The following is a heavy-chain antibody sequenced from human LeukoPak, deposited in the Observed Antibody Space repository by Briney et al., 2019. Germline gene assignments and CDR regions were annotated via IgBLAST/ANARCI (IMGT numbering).Heavy chain of an antibody. CDR1: GFTFSSYG. CDR3: AKDRDSSGYFHFDY. CDR2: IWYDGSNK. D-gene: IGHD3-22*01. J-gene: IGHJ4*02. V-gene: IGHV3-33*06. Sequence: GGSPRLSCAASGFTFSSYGMHWVRQAPGKGLEWVAVIWYDGSNKYYADSVKGRFTISRDNSKNTLYLQMNSLRAEDTAVYYCAKDRDSSGYFHFDYWGQGTLVTVSS.